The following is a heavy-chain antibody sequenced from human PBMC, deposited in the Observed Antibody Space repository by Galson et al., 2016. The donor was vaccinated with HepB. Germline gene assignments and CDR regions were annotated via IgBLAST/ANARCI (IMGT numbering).Heavy chain of an antibody. CDR2: VHATGTT. Sequence: TLSLTCTVSGGSISGGACYWGWIRQPAGKGLEWIGRVHATGTTTYNPSLESRVRVSIDTSKNQFSLKLSSVTAADTAVYYCAREIREECSADSCNSYYYYDMDIWGKGTTVTVSS. V-gene: IGHV4-61*02. CDR1: GGSISGGACY. J-gene: IGHJ6*04. D-gene: IGHD2-15*01. CDR3: AREIREECSADSCNSYYYYDMDI.